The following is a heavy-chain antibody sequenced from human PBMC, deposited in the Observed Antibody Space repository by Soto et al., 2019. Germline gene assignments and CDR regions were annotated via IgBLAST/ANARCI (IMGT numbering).Heavy chain of an antibody. V-gene: IGHV1-69*06. Sequence: SVKVSCKASGGTFGSDAITWVRQAPGQGLEWVGRIIPIFGTTNYTQNLQGRVTISADKSTLTSYMELHSLTSDDTALYYCARDRTDSGYYTNWLDPWGQGTQVTVSS. D-gene: IGHD3-22*01. CDR3: ARDRTDSGYYTNWLDP. CDR1: GGTFGSDA. CDR2: IIPIFGTT. J-gene: IGHJ5*02.